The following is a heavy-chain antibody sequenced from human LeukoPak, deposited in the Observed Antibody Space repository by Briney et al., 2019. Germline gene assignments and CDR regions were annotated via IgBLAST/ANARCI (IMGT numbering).Heavy chain of an antibody. CDR3: ARGGPFPSGSSSREYYLDY. J-gene: IGHJ4*02. Sequence: ASVKVSCKASGYDFINYGISWVRQAPGQGLEWMGWRSIYNGNTDYKLQGRVTMTTHTSTSTAYMEVRSLRSDDTAVYYCARGGPFPSGSSSREYYLDYWGQGTLVTVSP. CDR2: RSIYNGNT. V-gene: IGHV1-18*01. CDR1: GYDFINYG. D-gene: IGHD6-6*01.